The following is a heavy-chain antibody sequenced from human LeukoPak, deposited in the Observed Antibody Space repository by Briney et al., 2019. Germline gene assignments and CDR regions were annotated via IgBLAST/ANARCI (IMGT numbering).Heavy chain of an antibody. CDR2: IIPIFGTA. CDR1: GYTFSNYG. V-gene: IGHV1-69*06. CDR3: ARVVVVVAAISWFDP. J-gene: IGHJ5*02. D-gene: IGHD2-15*01. Sequence: SVKVSCKASGYTFSNYGISWVRQAPGQGLEWMGGIIPIFGTANYAQKFQGRVTITADKSTSTAYMELSSLRSEDTAVYYCARVVVVVAAISWFDPWGQGTLVTVSS.